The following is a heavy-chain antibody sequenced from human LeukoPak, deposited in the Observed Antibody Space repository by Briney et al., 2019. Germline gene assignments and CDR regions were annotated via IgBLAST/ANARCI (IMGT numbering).Heavy chain of an antibody. Sequence: PSQTLSLTCTVSGGSISSGGYYWSWIRQHPGKGLEWIGYIYYSGSTYYNPSLKSRVTISVDTSKNQFSLKLSSVTAADTAVYYXARAGDGYCGGDCPDAFDIWGQGTMVTVSS. CDR1: GGSISSGGYY. D-gene: IGHD2-21*02. J-gene: IGHJ3*02. V-gene: IGHV4-31*03. CDR2: IYYSGST. CDR3: ARAGDGYCGGDCPDAFDI.